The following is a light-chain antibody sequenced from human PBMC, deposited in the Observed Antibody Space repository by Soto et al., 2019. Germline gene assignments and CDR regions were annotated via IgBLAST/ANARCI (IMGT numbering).Light chain of an antibody. CDR3: RKWSSSALT. CDR2: AAS. CDR1: QDISTY. J-gene: IGKJ4*01. Sequence: IQMTQSPSSLSASVDDRVTITCRAIQDISTYLAWYQHKPGKVPKLRIYAASTLQSGVPSRFSGSGSGTDFTLTISSLQHEEVATDYCRKWSSSALTVDGGTKVEIK. V-gene: IGKV1-27*01.